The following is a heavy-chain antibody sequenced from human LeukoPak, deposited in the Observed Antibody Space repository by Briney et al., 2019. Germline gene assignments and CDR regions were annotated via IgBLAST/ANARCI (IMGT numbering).Heavy chain of an antibody. D-gene: IGHD2-15*01. CDR2: IHQDGNEK. CDR3: ARGDKFSGDY. Sequence: GGSLRLSCAASGFTFSTYWMSRVRQAPGKGLERVANIHQDGNEKYYVDSVKGRFTISRDNAKNSLYLQMNSLRAEDTAVYYCARGDKFSGDYWGQGTLVTVSS. V-gene: IGHV3-7*04. J-gene: IGHJ4*02. CDR1: GFTFSTYW.